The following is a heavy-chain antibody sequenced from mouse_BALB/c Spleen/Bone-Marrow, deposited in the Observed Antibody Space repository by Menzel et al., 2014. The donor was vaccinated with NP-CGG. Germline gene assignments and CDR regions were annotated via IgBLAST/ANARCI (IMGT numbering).Heavy chain of an antibody. CDR1: GFTFSSYA. D-gene: IGHD1-2*01. V-gene: IGHV5-6-5*01. Sequence: EVMLVESGGGLVKPGGSLKLSCAASGFTFSSYAMSWVRQTPEKRLEWVASISSGGSTYYPDSVKGRFTISRDNARNMLYLQMSSLRAEDTAMYYCAREGSTTAHYYSMDYWGQGTLVTVSA. CDR3: AREGSTTAHYYSMDY. J-gene: IGHJ4*01. CDR2: ISSGGST.